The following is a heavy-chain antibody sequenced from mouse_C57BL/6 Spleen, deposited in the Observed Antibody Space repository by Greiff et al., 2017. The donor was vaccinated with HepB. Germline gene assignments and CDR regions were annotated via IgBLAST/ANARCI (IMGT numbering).Heavy chain of an antibody. D-gene: IGHD2-4*01. Sequence: QVQLQQPGAELVMPGASVKLSCKASGYTFTSYWMHWVKQRPGQGLEWIGEIDPSDSYTNYNQKFKGKSTLTVDKSSSTAYMQLSSLTSEDSAVYYCARRDDYDDFDYWGQGTTLTVSS. J-gene: IGHJ2*01. V-gene: IGHV1-69*01. CDR1: GYTFTSYW. CDR2: IDPSDSYT. CDR3: ARRDDYDDFDY.